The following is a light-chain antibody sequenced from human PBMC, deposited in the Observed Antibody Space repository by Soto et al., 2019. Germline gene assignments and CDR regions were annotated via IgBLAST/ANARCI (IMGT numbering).Light chain of an antibody. CDR3: NQYGSSPRT. Sequence: EIVLTQSPGTLSLSPGERATLSCRASQRVSSSYLAWYQQKPGQAPRLLIYGVSTRAPGIPDRFRGSGSGTDFTLTITRLEPEDFAVYYCNQYGSSPRTFGQGIKVEIK. V-gene: IGKV3-20*01. CDR2: GVS. J-gene: IGKJ1*01. CDR1: QRVSSSY.